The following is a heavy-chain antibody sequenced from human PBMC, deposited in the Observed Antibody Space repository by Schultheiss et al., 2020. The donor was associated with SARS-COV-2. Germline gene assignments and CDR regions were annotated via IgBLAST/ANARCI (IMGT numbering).Heavy chain of an antibody. D-gene: IGHD6-13*01. Sequence: ASVKVSCKASGYTFTSYDINWVRQATGQGLEWMGWMNPNSGNTGYAQKFQGRVTMTTDTSTSTAYMELRSLRSDDTAVYYCAREAGYSRGAFDIWGQGTMVTVSS. CDR1: GYTFTSYD. J-gene: IGHJ3*02. V-gene: IGHV1-8*02. CDR3: AREAGYSRGAFDI. CDR2: MNPNSGNT.